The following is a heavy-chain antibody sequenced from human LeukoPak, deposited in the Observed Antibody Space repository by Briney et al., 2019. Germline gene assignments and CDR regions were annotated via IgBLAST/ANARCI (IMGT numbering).Heavy chain of an antibody. D-gene: IGHD2-2*01. CDR1: GYTFTSYY. CDR3: ARGVIVPAAMKYNWFDP. J-gene: IGHJ5*02. CDR2: INPSGGST. Sequence: ASVKVSCKASGYTFTSYYMHWVRHAPGQGLEWMGIINPSGGSTSYAQKFQGRVTMTRDTSTSTVYMELSSLRSEDTAVYYCARGVIVPAAMKYNWFDPWGQGTLVTVSS. V-gene: IGHV1-46*03.